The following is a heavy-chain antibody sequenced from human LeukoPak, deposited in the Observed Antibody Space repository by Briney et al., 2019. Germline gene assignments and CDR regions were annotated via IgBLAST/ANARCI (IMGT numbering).Heavy chain of an antibody. Sequence: GGSLRLSCAASGFTFSSYAMHWVRQAPGKGLEWVAVISYDGSNKYYADSVKGRFTISRDNSKNTLYLQMNSLRAEDTAVYYCSSSPGSYPYPFDYWGQGTLVTVSS. CDR2: ISYDGSNK. D-gene: IGHD3-10*01. CDR3: SSSPGSYPYPFDY. V-gene: IGHV3-30-3*01. J-gene: IGHJ4*02. CDR1: GFTFSSYA.